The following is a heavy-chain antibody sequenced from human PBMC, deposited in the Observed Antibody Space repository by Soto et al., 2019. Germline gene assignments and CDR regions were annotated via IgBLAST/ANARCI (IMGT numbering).Heavy chain of an antibody. J-gene: IGHJ4*02. CDR1: GYTFTSYG. Sequence: QVQLVQSGAEVKKPGASVKVSCKASGYTFTSYGISWVRQAPGQGLEWMGWISAYNGNTNYAQKLQGRVTMTTDTSTSTAYMELRSLRSDDTAVYFCARAWSDPNGEYDFWNGEFDYWGQGTLVTVSS. D-gene: IGHD3-3*01. V-gene: IGHV1-18*01. CDR2: ISAYNGNT. CDR3: ARAWSDPNGEYDFWNGEFDY.